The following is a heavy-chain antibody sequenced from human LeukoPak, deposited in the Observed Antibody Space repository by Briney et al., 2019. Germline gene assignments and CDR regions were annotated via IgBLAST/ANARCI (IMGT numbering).Heavy chain of an antibody. D-gene: IGHD6-13*01. V-gene: IGHV4-59*01. CDR1: GGSITSYY. Sequence: SETLSLTCTVSGGSITSYYWSWIRQPPGKGLEWIGYIYYSGSTNCNPSLKSRVTISVDTSKNQFSLKLSSVTAADTAVYYCARRGYSSQFDPWGQGTLVTVSS. J-gene: IGHJ5*02. CDR2: IYYSGST. CDR3: ARRGYSSQFDP.